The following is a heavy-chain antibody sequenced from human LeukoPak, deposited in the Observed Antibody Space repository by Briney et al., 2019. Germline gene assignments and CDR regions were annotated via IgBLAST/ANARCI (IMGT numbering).Heavy chain of an antibody. J-gene: IGHJ4*02. CDR3: TRLVTGDDY. CDR2: IRSQANSSAT. V-gene: IGHV3-73*01. CDR1: GFTFSGSA. Sequence: GGSLRLSCAASGFTFSGSAMHWVRQASGKGLEWVGRIRSQANSSATAYAASVKGRFTISRDDSKNTAYLQMNSLKTEDTAVYYCTRLVTGDDYWGQGTLVTVSS. D-gene: IGHD2-21*02.